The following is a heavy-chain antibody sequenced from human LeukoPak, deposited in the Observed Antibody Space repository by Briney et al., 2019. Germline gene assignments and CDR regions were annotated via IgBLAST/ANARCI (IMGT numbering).Heavy chain of an antibody. CDR3: ARDGAPGYSSSWRPDTIYYYYGMDV. V-gene: IGHV6-1*01. Sequence: SQTLSLTCAISGDSVSSNSAAWNWIRQSPSRGLEWLGRTYYRSKWYNDYAVSVKSRITINPDTSKNQFSLQLNSVTPEDTAVYYCARDGAPGYSSSWRPDTIYYYYGMDVWGQGTTVTVSS. J-gene: IGHJ6*02. CDR2: TYYRSKWYN. D-gene: IGHD6-13*01. CDR1: GDSVSSNSAA.